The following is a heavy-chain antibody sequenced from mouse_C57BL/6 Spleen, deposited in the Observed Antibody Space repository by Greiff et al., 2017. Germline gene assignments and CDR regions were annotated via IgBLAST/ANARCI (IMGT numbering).Heavy chain of an antibody. CDR2: FYPGSGSI. J-gene: IGHJ2*01. CDR3: ARSGSPYGYFDY. V-gene: IGHV1-62-2*01. D-gene: IGHD1-1*02. Sequence: QVQLKQSGAELVKPGASVKLSCKASGYTFTEYTIHWVKQRYGQGLEWIGWFYPGSGSIKYNEKFKDKATLTVEKSSSTVYMELSRLTSDDSAVYYCARSGSPYGYFDYWGQGTTLTVSS. CDR1: GYTFTEYT.